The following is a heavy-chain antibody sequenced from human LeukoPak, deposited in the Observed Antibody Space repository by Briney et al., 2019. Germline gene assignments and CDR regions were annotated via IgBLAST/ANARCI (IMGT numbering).Heavy chain of an antibody. V-gene: IGHV4-30-2*01. D-gene: IGHD3-16*01. Sequence: SETLSLTCAVSGGSISSGGYYWSWIRQPPGKGLEWIRYIYHSGSTYYNPSLKSRVTISVDRSKNQFSLKLSSVTAADTAVYYCARVSESYAFFDYWGQGTLVTVSS. CDR1: GGSISSGGYY. CDR3: ARVSESYAFFDY. CDR2: IYHSGST. J-gene: IGHJ4*02.